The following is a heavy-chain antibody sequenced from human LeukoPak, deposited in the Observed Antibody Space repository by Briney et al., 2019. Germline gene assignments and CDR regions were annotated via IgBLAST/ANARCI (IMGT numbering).Heavy chain of an antibody. Sequence: GGSLRLSCAASGFTFSDYYMSWIRQAPGKGLEWVSYISSSGSTIYYADSVKGRFTISRDNSKNTLYLQMNSLRAEDTAVYYCAKADPVSIGIDPWGQGTLVTVSS. D-gene: IGHD1-14*01. CDR2: ISSSGSTI. CDR3: AKADPVSIGIDP. J-gene: IGHJ5*02. V-gene: IGHV3-11*01. CDR1: GFTFSDYY.